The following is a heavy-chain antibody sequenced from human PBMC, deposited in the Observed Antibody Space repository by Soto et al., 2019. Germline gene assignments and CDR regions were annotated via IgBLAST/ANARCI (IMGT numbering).Heavy chain of an antibody. J-gene: IGHJ4*02. CDR1: GGSISSGGYS. CDR3: ARVGLITIFGVVRHYYFDY. CDR2: IYHSGST. V-gene: IGHV4-30-2*01. Sequence: ASETLSLTCAVSGGSISSGGYSWSWIRQPPGKGLEWIGYIYHSGSTYYNPSLKSRVTISVDRSKNQFSLKLSSVTAADTAVYYCARVGLITIFGVVRHYYFDYWGQGTLVTVSS. D-gene: IGHD3-3*01.